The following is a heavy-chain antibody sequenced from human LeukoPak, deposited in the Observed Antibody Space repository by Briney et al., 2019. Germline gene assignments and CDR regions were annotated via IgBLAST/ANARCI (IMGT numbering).Heavy chain of an antibody. D-gene: IGHD6-19*01. CDR2: IHPNSGGT. CDR3: ARFSSGWYEGDY. J-gene: IGHJ4*02. Sequence: ASVKVSCKASGFTFTGYYMHWVRQAPGQGLEWMGWIHPNSGGTNYAQKVQGRVTMTRDTSITTAYMELSRLRSDDTAVYYCARFSSGWYEGDYWGQGTLVTVSS. V-gene: IGHV1-2*02. CDR1: GFTFTGYY.